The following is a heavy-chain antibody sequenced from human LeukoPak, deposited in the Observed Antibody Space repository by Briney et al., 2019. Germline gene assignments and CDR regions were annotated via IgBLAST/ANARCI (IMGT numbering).Heavy chain of an antibody. Sequence: SETLSLTCAVYGGSFSGYYWSWIRLPPGKGLEWIGEINHSGSTNYNPSLKSRVTISVDTSKNQFSLKLSSVTAADTAVYYCARGGYYGSSGYYQWNWFDPWGQGTLVTVS. D-gene: IGHD3-22*01. J-gene: IGHJ5*02. CDR1: GGSFSGYY. CDR2: INHSGST. V-gene: IGHV4-34*01. CDR3: ARGGYYGSSGYYQWNWFDP.